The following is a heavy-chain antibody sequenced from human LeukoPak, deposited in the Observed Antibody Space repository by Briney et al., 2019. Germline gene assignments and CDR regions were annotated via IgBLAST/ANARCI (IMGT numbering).Heavy chain of an antibody. V-gene: IGHV3-9*01. D-gene: IGHD4-23*01. CDR2: ISWNSGSI. CDR1: GFTFDDYA. Sequence: GGSLRLSCAASGFTFDDYAMHWVRQAPGKGLEWVSGISWNSGSIGYADSVKGRFTISRDNAKNSLYLQMNSLRAEDTALYYCAKDLSGYRGNPQLGYWGQGTLVTVSS. CDR3: AKDLSGYRGNPQLGY. J-gene: IGHJ4*02.